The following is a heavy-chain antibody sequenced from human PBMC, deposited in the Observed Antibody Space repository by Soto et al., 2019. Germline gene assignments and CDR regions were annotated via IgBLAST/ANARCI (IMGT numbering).Heavy chain of an antibody. V-gene: IGHV3-74*01. CDR1: GFTFSSYW. D-gene: IGHD3-10*01. Sequence: PGGSLRLSCAASGFTFSSYWMHWVRQAPGSGLVWISGIVGDGATTNYADSVKGRFTISRDNAKNTLYLQMNSLRAEDTAVYYCARSRTRITMVRGKRAFDIWGQGTMVTVSS. CDR2: IVGDGATT. J-gene: IGHJ3*02. CDR3: ARSRTRITMVRGKRAFDI.